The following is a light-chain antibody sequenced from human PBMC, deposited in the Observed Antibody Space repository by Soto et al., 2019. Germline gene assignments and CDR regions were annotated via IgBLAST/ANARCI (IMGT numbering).Light chain of an antibody. V-gene: IGKV3-20*01. CDR2: GVF. Sequence: TVLTQSPGTVSLSPGERATLSCRTSQSVGDNFLAWYQQKPGQAPRLLIYGVFNRATGIPARFSDSGSGTDFTLTISGLEPEDSAVYYCQHYDGSPRTFGQGTKVEIK. J-gene: IGKJ2*01. CDR3: QHYDGSPRT. CDR1: QSVGDNF.